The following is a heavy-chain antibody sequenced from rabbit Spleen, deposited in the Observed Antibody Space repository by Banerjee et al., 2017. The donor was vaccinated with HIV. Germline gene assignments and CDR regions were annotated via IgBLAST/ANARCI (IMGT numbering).Heavy chain of an antibody. Sequence: QSLEESGGDLVKPGASLTLTCTASGFDLSSYYYMCWVRQAPGKGLEWIACIYGGSIGSAYYASWAKGRFTISKISSTTVTLQMTSLTAADTATYFCAREVDSGRADYFNLWGQGTLVTVS. J-gene: IGHJ4*01. CDR3: AREVDSGRADYFNL. CDR2: IYGGSIGSA. V-gene: IGHV1S40*01. CDR1: GFDLSSYYY. D-gene: IGHD1-1*01.